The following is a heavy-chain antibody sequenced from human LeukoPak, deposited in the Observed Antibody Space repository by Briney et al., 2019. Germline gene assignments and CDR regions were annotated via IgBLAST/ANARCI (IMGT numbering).Heavy chain of an antibody. V-gene: IGHV1-69*13. CDR2: IIPIFGTA. CDR1: GGTFCSYA. D-gene: IGHD6-19*01. J-gene: IGHJ4*02. CDR3: ARGVYGSSGFSFDY. Sequence: VASVKVSCRASGGTFCSYAISWVRQAPGQGPEWMGGIIPIFGTANYAQKFQGRVTITADESTSTAYMELSSLRSEDTAVYYCARGVYGSSGFSFDYWGQGTLVTVSS.